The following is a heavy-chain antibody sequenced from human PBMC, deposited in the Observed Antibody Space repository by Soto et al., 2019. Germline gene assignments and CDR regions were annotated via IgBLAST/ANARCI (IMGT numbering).Heavy chain of an antibody. Sequence: SETLSLTCHVSGVPIDQYYCTWIRQSPGRGLEXIGXXLLRGGXNXXPXPXSRVTISADVSESLVSLTMTSVTDADTAHYYCARGIQPPTLSPWDVWGPGTSVTSPQ. CDR2: XLLRGGX. V-gene: IGHV4-4*08. J-gene: IGHJ6*01. CDR1: GVPIDQYY. CDR3: ARGIQPPTLSPWDV. D-gene: IGHD1-1*01.